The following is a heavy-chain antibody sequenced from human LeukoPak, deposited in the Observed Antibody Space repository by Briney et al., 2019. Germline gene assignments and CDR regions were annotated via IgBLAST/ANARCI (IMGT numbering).Heavy chain of an antibody. CDR3: ARDKGSQYYDFWSGYFSYYYYGMDV. Sequence: ASVKVSCKASGYTFTSYYMHWVRQAPGQGLEWMGIINPSGGSTSYAQKFQGRVTVTRDTSTSTVYMELSSLRSEDTAVYYCARDKGSQYYDFWSGYFSYYYYGMDVWGQGTTVTVSS. D-gene: IGHD3-3*01. V-gene: IGHV1-46*01. J-gene: IGHJ6*02. CDR2: INPSGGST. CDR1: GYTFTSYY.